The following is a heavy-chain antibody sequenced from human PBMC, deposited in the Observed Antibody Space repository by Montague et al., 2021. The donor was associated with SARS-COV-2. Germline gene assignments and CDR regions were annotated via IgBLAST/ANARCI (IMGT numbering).Heavy chain of an antibody. CDR1: GGSIRSGSYY. V-gene: IGHV4-61*02. J-gene: IGHJ6*02. CDR3: AKDYGDYSYYYGLDV. D-gene: IGHD4-17*01. Sequence: TLSLTCTVSGGSIRSGSYYWSWIRQPAGEGLEWVGRIDSSGXTXYXXXXKXRVTLSVDTSKNQFSMRVGSVTAADTAVYYCAKDYGDYSYYYGLDVWGQGTTVTVSS. CDR2: IDSSGXT.